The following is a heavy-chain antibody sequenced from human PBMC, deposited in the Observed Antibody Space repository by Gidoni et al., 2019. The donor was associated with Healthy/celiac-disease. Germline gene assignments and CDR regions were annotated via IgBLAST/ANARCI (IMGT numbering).Heavy chain of an antibody. D-gene: IGHD3-16*01. CDR1: GFTFSSYG. Sequence: QVQLVESGGGVVQPGRSLRLSCAASGFTFSSYGMHWVRQAPGKGLEWVAVIWYDGSNKYYADSVKGRFTISRDNSKNTLYLQMNSLRAEDTAVYYCARDGLITFGGVIAHWGQGTLVTVSS. V-gene: IGHV3-33*01. CDR2: IWYDGSNK. CDR3: ARDGLITFGGVIAH. J-gene: IGHJ5*02.